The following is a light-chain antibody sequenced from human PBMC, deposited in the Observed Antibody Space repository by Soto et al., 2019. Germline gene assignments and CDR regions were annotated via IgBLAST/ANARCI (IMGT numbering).Light chain of an antibody. CDR2: EVS. J-gene: IGLJ1*01. CDR1: SSDVGCYDY. Sequence: QSVLTQPASVSGSPGQSITISCTGTSSDVGCYDYVSWYQQHPGKAPKLLIYEVSNRPSGVSDRFSGSKSGNTASLTISGLQAEDEADYFCNSYTTTATRVFRTGTKVTVL. V-gene: IGLV2-14*01. CDR3: NSYTTTATRV.